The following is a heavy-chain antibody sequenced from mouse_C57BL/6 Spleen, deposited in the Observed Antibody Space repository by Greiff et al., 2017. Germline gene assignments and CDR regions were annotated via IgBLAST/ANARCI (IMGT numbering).Heavy chain of an antibody. V-gene: IGHV5-17*01. CDR1: GFTFSDYG. D-gene: IGHD1-1*01. CDR3: ARGTVVAPGAMDY. J-gene: IGHJ4*01. CDR2: ISSGSSTI. Sequence: EVKVVESGGGLVKPGGSLKLSCAASGFTFSDYGMHWVRQAPAKGLEWVAYISSGSSTIYYADTVKGRFTICRDNAKNTLFLQMTSLRSEDTAMYYCARGTVVAPGAMDYWGQGASVTVSS.